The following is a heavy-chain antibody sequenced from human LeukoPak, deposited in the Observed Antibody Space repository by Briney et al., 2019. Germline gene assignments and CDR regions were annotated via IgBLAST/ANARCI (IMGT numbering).Heavy chain of an antibody. D-gene: IGHD1-1*01. CDR1: GYTFSNYG. CDR2: ITAYNGNR. Sequence: ASVEVSCKTSGYTFSNYGISWVRQAPGQGLERMGWITAYNGNRLYAQRFQGRITLTTDRSTSTSYMELRSLEYDDTAIYYCARDNDKVVDHWGQGTLVTVSS. V-gene: IGHV1-18*01. CDR3: ARDNDKVVDH. J-gene: IGHJ4*01.